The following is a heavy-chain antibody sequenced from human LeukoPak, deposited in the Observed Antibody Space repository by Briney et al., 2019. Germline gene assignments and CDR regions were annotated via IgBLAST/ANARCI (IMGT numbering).Heavy chain of an antibody. CDR2: ISGSGGST. CDR3: AKVGYSSSWYIFYYYGMDV. J-gene: IGHJ6*02. V-gene: IGHV3-23*01. Sequence: GGSLRLSCAASGFNFIKYAMTWVRQAPGKGLEWVSSISGSGGSTYYTESVKGRFTISRDNSKNTLYLQMNSLRAEDTAVYYCAKVGYSSSWYIFYYYGMDVWGQGTTVTVSS. D-gene: IGHD6-13*01. CDR1: GFNFIKYA.